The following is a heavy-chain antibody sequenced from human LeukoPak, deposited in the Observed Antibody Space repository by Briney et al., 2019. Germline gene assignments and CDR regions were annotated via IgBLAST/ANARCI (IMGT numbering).Heavy chain of an antibody. CDR3: ARQSRITMVRGVIDY. D-gene: IGHD3-10*01. CDR2: IYYSGST. J-gene: IGHJ4*02. V-gene: IGHV4-39*01. CDR1: GGSISSSSYY. Sequence: SETLSLTCTVSGGSISSSSYYWGWIRQPPGKGLEWIGSIYYSGSTYYSPSLKSRVTISVDTSKNQFSLKLSSVTAADTAVYYCARQSRITMVRGVIDYWGQGTLVTVSS.